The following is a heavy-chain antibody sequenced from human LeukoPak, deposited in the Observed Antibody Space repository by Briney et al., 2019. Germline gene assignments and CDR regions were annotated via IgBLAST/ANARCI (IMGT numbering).Heavy chain of an antibody. D-gene: IGHD3-3*01. J-gene: IGHJ4*02. Sequence: SETLSLTCAVSGGSISSSNWWSWVRQPPGEGLEWIGEIYHSGSTNYNPSLKSRVTISVDKSKNQFSLKLSSVTAADTAVYYCARVGYDFWSGYQETFDYWGQGTLVTVSS. CDR1: GGSISSSNW. CDR2: IYHSGST. V-gene: IGHV4-4*02. CDR3: ARVGYDFWSGYQETFDY.